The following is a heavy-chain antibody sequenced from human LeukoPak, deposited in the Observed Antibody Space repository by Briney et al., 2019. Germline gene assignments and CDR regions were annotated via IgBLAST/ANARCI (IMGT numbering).Heavy chain of an antibody. CDR1: LYTFTSYG. CDR2: ISAYNGNT. CDR3: AREYKADAFDI. V-gene: IGHV1-18*01. J-gene: IGHJ3*02. Sequence: ASVKVSCKASLYTFTSYGFSWVRQPPGQGLGWMGWISAYNGNTNYAQKLQGRVTMTTDTSTSTAYMELRSLRSDDTAVYYCAREYKADAFDIWGQGTMVTVSS. D-gene: IGHD1-1*01.